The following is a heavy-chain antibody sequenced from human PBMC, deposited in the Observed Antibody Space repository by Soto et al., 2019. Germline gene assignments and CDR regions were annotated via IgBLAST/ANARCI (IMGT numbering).Heavy chain of an antibody. J-gene: IGHJ4*02. CDR2: IYYSGSS. CDR3: ARHKSSRYDY. CDR1: GGSISSYY. V-gene: IGHV4-59*08. Sequence: SETLSLTCTVSGGSISSYYWNRIRQPPGKGLEWIGYIYYSGSSNYNPSLKSRVTISVDTSKNQFSLILSSVTAADTAVYYCARHKSSRYDYWGQGTLVTVSS. D-gene: IGHD6-13*01.